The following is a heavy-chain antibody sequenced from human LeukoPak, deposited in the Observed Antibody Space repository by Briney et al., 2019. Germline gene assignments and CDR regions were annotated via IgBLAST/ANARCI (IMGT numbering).Heavy chain of an antibody. CDR1: GYTFTSYY. CDR2: ISAYNGNT. V-gene: IGHV1-18*04. J-gene: IGHJ4*02. CDR3: ARAITFGGVIVDLDY. Sequence: ASVKVSCKASGYTFTSYYMHWVRQAPGQGLEWMGWISAYNGNTNYAQKLQGRVTMTTDTSTSTAYMELRSLRSDDTAVYYCARAITFGGVIVDLDYWGQGTLVTVSS. D-gene: IGHD3-16*02.